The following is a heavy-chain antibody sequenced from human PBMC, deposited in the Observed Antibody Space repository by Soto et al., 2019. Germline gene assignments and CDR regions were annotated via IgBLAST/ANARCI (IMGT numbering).Heavy chain of an antibody. CDR3: ARDYGGNPALFDP. V-gene: IGHV3-53*01. D-gene: IGHD4-17*01. J-gene: IGHJ5*02. Sequence: GSLRLSCPASGFTVSRDYMSWVRQAPGKGLEWVSVIYTGGSTYYADSVKGRFTFSRDNSKNTLYLQMNSLRAEDTSVYYCARDYGGNPALFDPWGQGTLVTVSS. CDR2: IYTGGST. CDR1: GFTVSRDY.